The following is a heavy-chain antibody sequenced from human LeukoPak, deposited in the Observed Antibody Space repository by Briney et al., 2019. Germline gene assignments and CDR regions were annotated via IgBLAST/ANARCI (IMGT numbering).Heavy chain of an antibody. CDR2: ISWNSGSI. J-gene: IGHJ4*02. V-gene: IGHV3-9*01. CDR1: GFTFDDYA. CDR3: ARAVRSPYGSGSSHRYYFDY. Sequence: GGSLRLSCAASGFTFDDYAMHWVRQAPGKGLEWVSGISWNSGSIGYADSVKGRSTISRDNSKSTLYLQMSSLRSEDTAVYYCARAVRSPYGSGSSHRYYFDYWGQGTLVTVSS. D-gene: IGHD3-10*01.